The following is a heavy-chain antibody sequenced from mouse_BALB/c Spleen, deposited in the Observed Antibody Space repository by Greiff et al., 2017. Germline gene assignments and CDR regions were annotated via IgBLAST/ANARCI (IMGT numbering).Heavy chain of an antibody. CDR1: GFTFSSYA. CDR2: ISSGGST. D-gene: IGHD1-1*01. Sequence: DVMLVESGGGLVKPGGSLKLSCAASGFTFSSYAMSWVRQTPEKRLEWVASISSGGSTYYPDSVKGRFTISRDNARNILYLQMSSLRSEDTAMYYCAREAYYGSSPWYFDVWGAGTTVTVSS. V-gene: IGHV5-6-5*01. J-gene: IGHJ1*01. CDR3: AREAYYGSSPWYFDV.